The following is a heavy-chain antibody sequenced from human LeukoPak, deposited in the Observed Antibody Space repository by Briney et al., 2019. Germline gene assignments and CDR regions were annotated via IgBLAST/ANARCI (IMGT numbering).Heavy chain of an antibody. V-gene: IGHV3-11*06. CDR2: VSSSSSYT. CDR1: GFSFSDYY. CDR3: VRDTTYYHDSSGYYYLGYFNN. J-gene: IGHJ4*02. D-gene: IGHD3-22*01. Sequence: GGSLRLSCAASGFSFSDYYMSWIRPAPGKGVEWVSYVSSSSSYTNYAVSVKSRFTISRDNAKNSLYLQMNSPRAEDTAVYYCVRDTTYYHDSSGYYYLGYFNNWGQGTLVTVSS.